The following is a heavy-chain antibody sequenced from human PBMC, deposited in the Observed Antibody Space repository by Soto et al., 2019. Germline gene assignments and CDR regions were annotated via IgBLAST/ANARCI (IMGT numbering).Heavy chain of an antibody. CDR2: IYYSGST. J-gene: IGHJ4*02. V-gene: IGHV4-39*01. Sequence: SETLSLTCTVSGGSISSSSYYWGWIRQPPGKGLEWIGSIYYSGSTKYDPSLKSRVTISVDASKNQFSLKLTSVTAADTAVYYCARHMSGTWSYYFDSWGQGTLVTVSS. D-gene: IGHD6-13*01. CDR1: GGSISSSSYY. CDR3: ARHMSGTWSYYFDS.